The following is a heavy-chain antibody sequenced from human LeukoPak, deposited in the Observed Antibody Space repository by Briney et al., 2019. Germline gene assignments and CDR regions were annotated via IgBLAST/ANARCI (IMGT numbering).Heavy chain of an antibody. J-gene: IGHJ3*02. CDR2: IYTSGST. D-gene: IGHD3-10*01. CDR1: GGSISSGSYY. V-gene: IGHV4-61*02. CDR3: ASYTMADPSDAFDI. Sequence: SETLSLTCTVSGGSISSGSYYWSWIRQPAGKGLEWIGRIYTSGSTHYNPSLKSRVTISVDTSKSQFSLKLSSVTATDTAVYYCASYTMADPSDAFDIWGQGTMVTVSS.